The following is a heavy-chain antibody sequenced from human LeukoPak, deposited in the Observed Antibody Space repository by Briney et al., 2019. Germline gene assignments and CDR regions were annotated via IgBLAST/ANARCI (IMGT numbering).Heavy chain of an antibody. CDR1: GFTFSSYA. CDR3: VKNRYNAYDFAFDI. V-gene: IGHV3-64D*09. J-gene: IGHJ3*02. CDR2: ISSNGGST. Sequence: GGSLRLSCSASGFTFSSYAMHWVRQAPGKGLEYVSSISSNGGSTYYADSVKGRFTISRDNSKNTLYLQMSSLRAEDTAVYYCVKNRYNAYDFAFDIWGQGTMVTVSS. D-gene: IGHD5-12*01.